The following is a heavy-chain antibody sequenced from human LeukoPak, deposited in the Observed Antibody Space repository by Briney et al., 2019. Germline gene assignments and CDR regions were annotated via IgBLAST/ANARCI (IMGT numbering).Heavy chain of an antibody. Sequence: PGGSLRLSCAASVFTLSIYAMKRARQARGKGLEGVSILSGSGTHTYYADSVQGRFTISRDNSKNTLYLQMNSLRAEDTAVYYCAKVFWDCSSTSCRLFDYWGQGTLVTVSS. CDR1: VFTLSIYA. D-gene: IGHD2-2*01. V-gene: IGHV3-23*01. CDR3: AKVFWDCSSTSCRLFDY. J-gene: IGHJ4*02. CDR2: LSGSGTHT.